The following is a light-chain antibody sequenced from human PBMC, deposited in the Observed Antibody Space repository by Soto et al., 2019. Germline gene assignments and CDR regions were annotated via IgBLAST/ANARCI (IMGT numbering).Light chain of an antibody. CDR3: QQYNSWLWT. Sequence: EILMTHSPATLSVAPVEVSTLSCTASQSVSSKLAWYQQKPGQAHRLLIYGASTRATGIPARFSGSGSGTEFTLIIRSLQSEDSAVDYCQQYNSWLWTGGQGTKVAIK. J-gene: IGKJ1*01. CDR1: QSVSSK. CDR2: GAS. V-gene: IGKV3-15*01.